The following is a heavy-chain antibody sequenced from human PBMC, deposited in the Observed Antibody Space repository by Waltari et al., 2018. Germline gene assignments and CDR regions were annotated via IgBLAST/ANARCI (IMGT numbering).Heavy chain of an antibody. CDR1: GGSFSGYY. J-gene: IGHJ5*02. CDR3: ARDSSGLRGGNWFDP. CDR2: INHSGST. V-gene: IGHV4-34*01. Sequence: QVQLQQWGAGLLKPSATLSLTCAVYGGSFSGYYWCWIRQPPGKGLEWIGEINHSGSTNYNPSLKSRVTISVDTSKNQFSLKLSSVTAADTAVYYCARDSSGLRGGNWFDPWGQGTLVTVSS. D-gene: IGHD6-19*01.